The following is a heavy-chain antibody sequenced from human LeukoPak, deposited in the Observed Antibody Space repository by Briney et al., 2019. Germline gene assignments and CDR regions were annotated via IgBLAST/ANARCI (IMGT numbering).Heavy chain of an antibody. J-gene: IGHJ4*02. CDR1: GFTFSSYA. CDR2: ISGSGGST. CDR3: ARNKYLSVTPAAGVPDY. D-gene: IGHD2-2*01. V-gene: IGHV3-23*01. Sequence: GGSLRLSCAASGFTFSSYAMSWVRQAPGKGLEWVSAISGSGGSTYYADSVKGRFTISRDNSKNTLYLQMNSLRAEDTAVYYCARNKYLSVTPAAGVPDYWGQGTLVTVSS.